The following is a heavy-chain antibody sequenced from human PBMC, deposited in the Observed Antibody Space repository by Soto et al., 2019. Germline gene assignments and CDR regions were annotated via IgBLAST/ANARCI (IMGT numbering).Heavy chain of an antibody. J-gene: IGHJ6*02. Sequence: GASVKVSCKASGYTFTSYDINWVRQATGQGLEWMGRMNPNSGNTGYAQKFQGRVTMTRNTSISTAYMELSSLRSEDTAVYYCARGRIAVAGTFFRYYGMDVWGQGTTVTVSS. V-gene: IGHV1-8*01. CDR1: GYTFTSYD. CDR2: MNPNSGNT. CDR3: ARGRIAVAGTFFRYYGMDV. D-gene: IGHD6-19*01.